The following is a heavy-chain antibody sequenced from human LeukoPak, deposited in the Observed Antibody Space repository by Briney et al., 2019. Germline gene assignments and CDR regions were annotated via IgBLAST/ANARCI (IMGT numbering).Heavy chain of an antibody. CDR2: ITPNSGGT. D-gene: IGHD4-17*01. V-gene: IGHV1-2*02. Sequence: GASVKVSCKASGFPFTGYYLHWVRQAPGQGLEWMGWITPNSGGTNYARKFQGRVTLTRDTSISTVYMELNSLRSEDTAVYYCAKSGDYGDYLHWFDPWGQGTLVTVSS. J-gene: IGHJ5*02. CDR3: AKSGDYGDYLHWFDP. CDR1: GFPFTGYY.